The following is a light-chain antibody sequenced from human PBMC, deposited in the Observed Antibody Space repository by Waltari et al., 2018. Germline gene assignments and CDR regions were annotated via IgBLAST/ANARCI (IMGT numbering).Light chain of an antibody. CDR2: GDN. V-gene: IGLV2-23*01. CDR3: SSYAGLGPVL. Sequence: QSALTQPASVSGSPGQSITIPSTGIRNYVGRSAFVSWYQQHPHRAPKVVISGDNKRPSGVPNRFSASNSGNTASLTISGLQAEDEAHYYCSSYAGLGPVLFGGGTKLTV. CDR1: RNYVGRSAF. J-gene: IGLJ2*01.